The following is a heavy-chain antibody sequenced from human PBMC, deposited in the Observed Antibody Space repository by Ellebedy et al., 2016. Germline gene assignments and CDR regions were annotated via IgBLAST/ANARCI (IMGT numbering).Heavy chain of an antibody. J-gene: IGHJ4*02. CDR1: GGSISRGDYY. V-gene: IGHV4-61*08. Sequence: SETLSLXXTVSGGSISRGDYYRSSIRQPPGKGLEWIGYIYYSGSTNYNPSLKSRVTISVDTSKNQFSLKLSSVTAADTAVYYCARAKYSSSWSQPPDYWGQGTLVTVSS. CDR2: IYYSGST. CDR3: ARAKYSSSWSQPPDY. D-gene: IGHD6-13*01.